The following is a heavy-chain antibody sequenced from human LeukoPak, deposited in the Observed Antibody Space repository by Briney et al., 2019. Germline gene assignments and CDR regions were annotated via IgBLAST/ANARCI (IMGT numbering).Heavy chain of an antibody. J-gene: IGHJ6*02. CDR2: TRNKANSYTT. Sequence: PGGSLRLSCAASGFTFSDHYMDWVRQAPGKGLEWVGRTRNKANSYTTEYAASVKGRFTISRDDSKNSLYLQMNSLKTEDTAVYYCARVGGSYLAYYYGMDVWGQGTTVTVSS. V-gene: IGHV3-72*01. CDR1: GFTFSDHY. CDR3: ARVGGSYLAYYYGMDV. D-gene: IGHD1-26*01.